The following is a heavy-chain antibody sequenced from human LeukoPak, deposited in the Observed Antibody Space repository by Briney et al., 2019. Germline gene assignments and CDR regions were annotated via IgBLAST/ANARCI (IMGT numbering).Heavy chain of an antibody. CDR2: IKQDGSEK. V-gene: IGHV3-7*01. Sequence: PGGSLRLSCAASGFTFSDYWMSWVRQAPGKGLEWVANIKQDGSEKYYVDSVKGRFTISRDDAKNSLYLQMNSLRAEDTAVYYCASGLRSLAGWGQGTLVTVSS. CDR3: ASGLRSLAG. J-gene: IGHJ4*02. CDR1: GFTFSDYW. D-gene: IGHD3-3*02.